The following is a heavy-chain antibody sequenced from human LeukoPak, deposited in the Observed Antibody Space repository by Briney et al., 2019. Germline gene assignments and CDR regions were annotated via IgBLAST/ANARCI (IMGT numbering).Heavy chain of an antibody. CDR2: ISGGGGST. CDR3: AKSTAQYYYGSGSYSYFDY. J-gene: IGHJ4*02. CDR1: GFTFSSYA. Sequence: VQPGGSLRLSCAASGFTFSSYAMSWVRQAPGKGLEWVSAISGGGGSTYYADSVKGRFTISRDNSKNTLYLQMNSLRAEDTAVYYCAKSTAQYYYGSGSYSYFDYWGQGTLVTVSS. V-gene: IGHV3-23*01. D-gene: IGHD3-10*01.